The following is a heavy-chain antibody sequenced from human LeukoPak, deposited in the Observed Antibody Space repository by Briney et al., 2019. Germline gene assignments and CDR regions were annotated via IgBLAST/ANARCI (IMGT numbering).Heavy chain of an antibody. Sequence: ASVKVSCKASGYTFTSYDINWVRQATGQGLEWMGWMSPNSGNTGYAQKFQGRVTMTRNTSISTAYMELSSLRSEDTAVYYCARGPSSVRGVYFHYFDYWGQGTLVTVSS. CDR2: MSPNSGNT. V-gene: IGHV1-8*01. J-gene: IGHJ4*02. CDR1: GYTFTSYD. CDR3: ARGPSSVRGVYFHYFDY. D-gene: IGHD3-10*01.